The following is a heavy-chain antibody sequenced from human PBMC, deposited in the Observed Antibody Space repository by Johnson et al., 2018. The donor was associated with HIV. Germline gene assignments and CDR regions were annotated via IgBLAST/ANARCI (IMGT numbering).Heavy chain of an antibody. Sequence: VQLVESGGGLVQPGGSLRLSCAASGFTFSDNYMNWVRRAPGKGLEWVSVIYSGGSTYYADSVKGRFTISRDNYKNTLYLQMNSLRAEDTAVYYCASGEVDGDYDAFDIWGQGTMVTVSS. CDR1: GFTFSDNY. J-gene: IGHJ3*02. CDR2: IYSGGST. V-gene: IGHV3-66*01. CDR3: ASGEVDGDYDAFDI. D-gene: IGHD4-17*01.